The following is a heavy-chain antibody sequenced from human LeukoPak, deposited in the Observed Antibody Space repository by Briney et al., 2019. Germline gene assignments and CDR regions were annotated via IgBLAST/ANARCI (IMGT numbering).Heavy chain of an antibody. CDR1: GFTFSSYA. Sequence: GGSLRLSCAASGFTFSSYAMHWVRQAPGKGLEWVAVISYDGSNKYYADSVKGRFTISRDNSKHTLYLQMNSLRAEDTAVYYCARDPRQYSSDLQPLFDYWGQGTLVTVSS. V-gene: IGHV3-30*19. CDR2: ISYDGSNK. D-gene: IGHD6-19*01. CDR3: ARDPRQYSSDLQPLFDY. J-gene: IGHJ4*02.